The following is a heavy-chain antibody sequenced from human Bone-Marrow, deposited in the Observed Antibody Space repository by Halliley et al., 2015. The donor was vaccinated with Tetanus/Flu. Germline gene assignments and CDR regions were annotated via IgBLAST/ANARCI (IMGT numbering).Heavy chain of an antibody. J-gene: IGHJ4*02. D-gene: IGHD1-1*01. CDR2: IRYNGDS. Sequence: TLSLTCAVSGGSMDDYYWTWIRQPPGKGLEWIGNIRYNGDSNFHPSLKSRVTMSVDTSRHKLALKMTSVTSADAAIYYCARLLPTSRTTSFWGQGTLVTLSS. CDR3: ARLLPTSRTTSF. CDR1: GGSMDDYY. V-gene: IGHV4-59*01.